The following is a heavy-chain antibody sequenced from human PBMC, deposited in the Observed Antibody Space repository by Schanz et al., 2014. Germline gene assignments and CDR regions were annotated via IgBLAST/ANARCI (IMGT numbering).Heavy chain of an antibody. J-gene: IGHJ4*01. CDR3: ARDDAWAFDY. D-gene: IGHD7-27*01. V-gene: IGHV3-21*01. CDR2: ISSSGFST. Sequence: EVHLVESGGGLVRPGGSLRLSCSGFTVSAYSANWVRQAPGKGLEWVSSISSSGFSTNYADSVKGRFTISRDEVKHSVYLQMNSLRDDDTAVYYCARDDAWAFDYWGHGTLVTVSS. CDR1: GFTVSAYS.